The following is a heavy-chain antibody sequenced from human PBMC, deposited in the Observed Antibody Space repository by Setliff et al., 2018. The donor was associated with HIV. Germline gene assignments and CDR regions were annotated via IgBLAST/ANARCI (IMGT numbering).Heavy chain of an antibody. CDR1: GGSFSAYY. Sequence: PSETLSLTCAVYGGSFSAYYWTWIRQPPGKGLEWIGEISHGGSTSYNPSLKSRVTISLDTSKNQFSLELISVTAADTAVYYCAGGPGTTSIDYWAQGTLVTVSS. CDR3: AGGPGTTSIDY. J-gene: IGHJ4*02. CDR2: ISHGGST. V-gene: IGHV4-34*01. D-gene: IGHD1-26*01.